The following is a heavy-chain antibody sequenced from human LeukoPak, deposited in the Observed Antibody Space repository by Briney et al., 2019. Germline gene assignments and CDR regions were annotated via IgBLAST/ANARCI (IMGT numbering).Heavy chain of an antibody. CDR2: ISSSSSYI. V-gene: IGHV3-21*01. D-gene: IGHD3-22*01. J-gene: IGHJ3*02. CDR3: AAAYMGYYYDGSGSPDAFDI. Sequence: GGSLRLSCAASGFTFSSYSMNWVRQAPGKGLEWVSSISSSSSYIYYADSVKGRFTISRDNAKNSLYLQMNSLRAEDTAVYYCAAAYMGYYYDGSGSPDAFDIWGQGTMVTVSS. CDR1: GFTFSSYS.